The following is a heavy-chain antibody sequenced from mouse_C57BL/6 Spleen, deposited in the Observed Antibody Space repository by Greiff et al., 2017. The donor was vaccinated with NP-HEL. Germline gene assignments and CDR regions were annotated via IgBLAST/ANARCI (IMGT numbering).Heavy chain of an antibody. D-gene: IGHD2-4*01. CDR2: ISSGSSTI. Sequence: EVKLLESGGGLVKPGGSLKLSCAASGFTFSDYGMHWVRQAPEKGLEWVAYISSGSSTIYYADTVKGRFTISRDNAKNTLFLQMTSLRSEDTALYYCARPGDYDEGAWCAYWGQGTLVTVSA. V-gene: IGHV5-17*01. CDR3: ARPGDYDEGAWCAY. CDR1: GFTFSDYG. J-gene: IGHJ3*01.